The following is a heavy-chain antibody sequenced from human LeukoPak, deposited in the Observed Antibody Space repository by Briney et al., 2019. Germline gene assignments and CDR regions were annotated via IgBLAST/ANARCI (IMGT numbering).Heavy chain of an antibody. CDR1: GYTFTGYY. Sequence: GASVKVSCKASGYTFTGYYMHWVRQAPGQGLEWMGRINPNSGDTNYAQKFQGRVTMTRDTSISTAYMELSRLRSDDTAVYYCARLKNDFWSGYYGYYFDYWGQGTLVTVSS. D-gene: IGHD3-3*01. CDR2: INPNSGDT. CDR3: ARLKNDFWSGYYGYYFDY. J-gene: IGHJ4*02. V-gene: IGHV1-2*06.